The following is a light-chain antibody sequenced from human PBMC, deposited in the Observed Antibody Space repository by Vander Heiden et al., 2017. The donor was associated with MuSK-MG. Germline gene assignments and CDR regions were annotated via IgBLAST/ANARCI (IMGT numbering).Light chain of an antibody. Sequence: YALTQQPSVSVSPVRTTRITCSGDALTKEYAYWYQQKPGQAPVLVIYKDNKRHSGIPERFSGSRSGTTVTLTISGVQAEDEADYYCQSADGSSSYQVFGTGTKVTVL. CDR2: KDN. J-gene: IGLJ1*01. V-gene: IGLV3-25*03. CDR3: QSADGSSSYQV. CDR1: ALTKEY.